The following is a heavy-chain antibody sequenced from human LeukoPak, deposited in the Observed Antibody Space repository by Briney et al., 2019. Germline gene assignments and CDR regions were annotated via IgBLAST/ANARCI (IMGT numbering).Heavy chain of an antibody. J-gene: IGHJ4*02. CDR2: IYNTGNT. Sequence: KTSETLSLTCTVSGASIGDYYWSWIRQPPGQGLEWVGYIYNTGNTNYNPSLRSRVTISVDMSKNQFSLKLTSVTAADTAVYYCATSTIAAFDYWGQGTLVTVSS. CDR1: GASIGDYY. D-gene: IGHD2-2*01. CDR3: ATSTIAAFDY. V-gene: IGHV4-59*08.